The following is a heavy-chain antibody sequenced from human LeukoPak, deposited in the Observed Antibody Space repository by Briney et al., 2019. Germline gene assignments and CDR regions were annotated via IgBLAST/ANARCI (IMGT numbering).Heavy chain of an antibody. CDR3: ARGYYYDSSEDY. J-gene: IGHJ4*02. CDR2: IDPSDSYT. V-gene: IGHV5-10-1*01. Sequence: GESLRISCEGSGYSFTSYWISWVRQMPGKGLEWMGRIDPSDSYTNYSPSFRGHVTISADKSISTAYLQWSSLKASDTAMYYCARGYYYDSSEDYWGQGTLVTVSS. D-gene: IGHD3-22*01. CDR1: GYSFTSYW.